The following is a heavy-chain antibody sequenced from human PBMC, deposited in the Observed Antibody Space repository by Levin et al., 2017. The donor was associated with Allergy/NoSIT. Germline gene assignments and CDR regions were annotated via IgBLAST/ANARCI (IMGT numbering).Heavy chain of an antibody. CDR1: GFTFSSFA. V-gene: IGHV3-23*01. D-gene: IGHD3-10*01. CDR3: TKDDLFVRGATYRDSGFDS. Sequence: GGSLRLSCVASGFTFSSFALSWVRQAPGKGLEWVSGILASGTNTYYADSVKGRFTISRDNSKNTLYLQINSLRAEDTALYYCTKDDLFVRGATYRDSGFDSWGQGTLVTVSS. J-gene: IGHJ4*02. CDR2: ILASGTNT.